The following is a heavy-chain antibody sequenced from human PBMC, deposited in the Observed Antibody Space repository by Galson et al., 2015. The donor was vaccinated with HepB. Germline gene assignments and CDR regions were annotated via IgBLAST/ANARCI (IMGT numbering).Heavy chain of an antibody. Sequence: SVKVSCKASGYTLIDYYMHWVRQAPGQGLEWMGRINPNSGDTNYAQKFQDRVTMTRDTSISTAYMELSRLRSDDTVVYYCARGDYSSGWYLDLWGQGTLVTVSS. J-gene: IGHJ4*02. CDR3: ARGDYSSGWYLDL. V-gene: IGHV1-2*05. CDR2: INPNSGDT. D-gene: IGHD6-19*01. CDR1: GYTLIDYY.